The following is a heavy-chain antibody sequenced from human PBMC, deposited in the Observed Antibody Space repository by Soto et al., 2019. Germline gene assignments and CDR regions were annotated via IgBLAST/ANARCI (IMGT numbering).Heavy chain of an antibody. Sequence: EVQLLESGGALVQPGGSLRLSCAASGFTFSRFAMTWVRQAPGKGLKWVSAISGSGGRTYYADSVKGRFTISRENSKTTLDLQMTTLRADDTAIYYGARYRDSAASLEIEYWGLGSLVTVSS. V-gene: IGHV3-23*01. CDR3: ARYRDSAASLEIEY. CDR1: GFTFSRFA. D-gene: IGHD3-16*02. J-gene: IGHJ4*02. CDR2: ISGSGGRT.